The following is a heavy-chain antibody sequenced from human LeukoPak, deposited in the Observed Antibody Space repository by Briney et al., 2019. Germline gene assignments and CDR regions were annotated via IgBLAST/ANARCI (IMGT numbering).Heavy chain of an antibody. V-gene: IGHV4-39*07. CDR1: GVSISSSNSY. CDR3: ARAMRTIFGVVIDY. Sequence: PSETLSLTCTVSGVSISSSNSYWGWIRQPPGKGLEWIGSIYYSGSTYYNPSLKSRVTISVDTSKNQFSLKLSSVTAADTAVYYCARAMRTIFGVVIDYWGQGTLVTVSS. D-gene: IGHD3-3*01. J-gene: IGHJ4*02. CDR2: IYYSGST.